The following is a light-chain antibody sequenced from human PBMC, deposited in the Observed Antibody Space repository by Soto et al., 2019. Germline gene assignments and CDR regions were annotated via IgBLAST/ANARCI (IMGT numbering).Light chain of an antibody. J-gene: IGKJ2*01. CDR2: DAS. CDR1: ESVSSY. V-gene: IGKV3-11*01. Sequence: EIVLTQSPATLSLSPGESVTLSCRASESVSSYLAWYQQKPGQAPRLLIYDASNRATDIPARFSGSGSGTDFTLTISSLESEDFGVSYCQQRGKWPRTFGQGTKLEIK. CDR3: QQRGKWPRT.